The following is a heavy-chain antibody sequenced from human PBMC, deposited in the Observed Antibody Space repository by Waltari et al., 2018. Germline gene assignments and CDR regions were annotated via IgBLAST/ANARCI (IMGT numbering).Heavy chain of an antibody. D-gene: IGHD2-21*01. CDR3: ARYGEVPASYFFDY. CDR2: IHYSGST. CDR1: GESFLGYF. V-gene: IGHV4-34*01. Sequence: QVQLHQWGAGQLKPSETLSLTCAVSGESFLGYFWSWIRQSPGKGLEWLGSIHYSGSTNCKPTLESRLSLSVDTTKTRFSLSLTSVTAADAALYFCARYGEVPASYFFDYWGQGTLVTVSS. J-gene: IGHJ4*01.